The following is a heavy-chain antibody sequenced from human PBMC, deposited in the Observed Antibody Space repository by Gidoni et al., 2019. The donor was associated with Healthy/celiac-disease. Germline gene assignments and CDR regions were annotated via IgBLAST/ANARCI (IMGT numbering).Heavy chain of an antibody. CDR3: ARDRKTQTAFDI. CDR2: IRSSSSYI. J-gene: IGHJ3*02. CDR1: GFTFSSYS. Sequence: EVQLVESGGGLVKPGGSLRLSCAASGFTFSSYSMNWVRQAPGKGLEWVSSIRSSSSYIYYADSVKGRFTISRDNAKNSLYLQMNSLRAEDTAVYYCARDRKTQTAFDIWGQGTMVTVSS. V-gene: IGHV3-21*01.